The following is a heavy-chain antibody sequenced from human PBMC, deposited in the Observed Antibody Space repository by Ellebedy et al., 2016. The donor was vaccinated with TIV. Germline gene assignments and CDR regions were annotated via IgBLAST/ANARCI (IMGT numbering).Heavy chain of an antibody. J-gene: IGHJ6*02. D-gene: IGHD5-12*01. CDR1: GFTFSSYG. CDR3: AKEYSGSDDYDGMDV. CDR2: VRSDGSHK. Sequence: PGGSLRLSCAASGFTFSSYGMTWVRQAPGKGLEWVAFVRSDGSHKYYADSLKGRVTISRDNSKKTLSLEMNSLRDEDTAVYYCAKEYSGSDDYDGMDVWGQGTTVTVSS. V-gene: IGHV3-30*02.